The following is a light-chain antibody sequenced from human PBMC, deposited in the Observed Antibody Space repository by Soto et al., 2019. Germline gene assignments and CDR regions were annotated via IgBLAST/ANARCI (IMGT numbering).Light chain of an antibody. CDR1: QSISSW. J-gene: IGKJ1*01. Sequence: DIQMTQSPSTLSASVGDRVTITCRASQSISSWLAWHQQKPGRAPKLLISKASSLESGVPSRFSGSGFGTEFTLTISSLQPDDFATYYCQQYNSYLFGQGTKVDIK. V-gene: IGKV1-5*03. CDR2: KAS. CDR3: QQYNSYL.